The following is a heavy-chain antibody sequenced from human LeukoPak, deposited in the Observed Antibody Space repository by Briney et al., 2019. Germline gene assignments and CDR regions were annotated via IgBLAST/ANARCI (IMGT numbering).Heavy chain of an antibody. CDR3: ARDFGVLVVVVSTTSVAFDI. V-gene: IGHV1-2*02. J-gene: IGHJ3*02. CDR2: INPNSGGT. Sequence: ASVKVSCKASGYTFTGYYMHWVRQAPGQGLEWMGWINPNSGGTNYAQKLQGRVTMTTDTSTSTAYMELRSLRPDDTAVYYCARDFGVLVVVVSTTSVAFDIWGQGTMVTVSS. CDR1: GYTFTGYY. D-gene: IGHD2-15*01.